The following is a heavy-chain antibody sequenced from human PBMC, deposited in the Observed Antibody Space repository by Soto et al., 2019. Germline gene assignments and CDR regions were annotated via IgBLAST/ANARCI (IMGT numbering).Heavy chain of an antibody. CDR1: GGSISSVDYS. Sequence: PSETLSLTCAVSGGSISSVDYSWSRIRQPPGKGLEWIGCIFHSGSTYYNPSLKSRVTMSLARSNNQVSLKLSSVTAADTAVYYCARSSASYCSGGSCYGYYFDYWGQGTLVTVSS. CDR3: ARSSASYCSGGSCYGYYFDY. D-gene: IGHD2-15*01. V-gene: IGHV4-30-2*01. J-gene: IGHJ4*02. CDR2: IFHSGST.